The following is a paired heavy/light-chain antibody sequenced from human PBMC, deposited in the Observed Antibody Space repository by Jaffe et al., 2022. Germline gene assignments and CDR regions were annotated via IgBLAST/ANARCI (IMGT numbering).Heavy chain of an antibody. CDR1: GFTFSSYE. J-gene: IGHJ4*02. V-gene: IGHV3-48*03. CDR2: ISNRDDSK. CDR3: ARADLYYGYHFDY. D-gene: IGHD3-22*01. Sequence: EVQLVESGGGLVQPGGSLRLSCAASGFTFSSYEMIWVRQAPGKGLEWVSYISNRDDSKYYADSVKGRFIVSRDNAKSSLYLQMDSLRAADTAIYYCARADLYYGYHFDYWGQGTLVTVSS.
Light chain of an antibody. Sequence: EIVLTQSPATLSLSPGERATLSCRASQSVDRFLAWYQQKPGQAPRILFYDASHRAAGIPDRFSGSGSGTDFTLTISSLEPEDFAVYYCQQRIKWPPVTFGGGTKVEMK. J-gene: IGKJ4*01. CDR2: DAS. CDR3: QQRIKWPPVT. CDR1: QSVDRF. V-gene: IGKV3-11*01.